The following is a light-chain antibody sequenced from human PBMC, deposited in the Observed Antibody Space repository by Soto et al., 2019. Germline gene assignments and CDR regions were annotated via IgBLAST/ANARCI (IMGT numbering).Light chain of an antibody. CDR2: DVS. CDR3: QQYNTFWT. J-gene: IGKJ1*01. V-gene: IGKV1-5*01. CDR1: QSISSW. Sequence: DIQMTQSPSTLSASVGDRVTITCRASQSISSWLAWDQQKPGKAPKLLIYDVSSLESGVPSRFSGSGSGTEFTLTISSLQPDDSATYYCQQYNTFWTFGQGTKVEIK.